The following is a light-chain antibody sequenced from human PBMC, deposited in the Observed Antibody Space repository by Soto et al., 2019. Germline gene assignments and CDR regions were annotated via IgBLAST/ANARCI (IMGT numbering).Light chain of an antibody. CDR2: TAS. Sequence: DIQLTQSPSFLSASVGDRVTITCRASQGISSYLAWYQQKPGKAPNLLIYTASTLQSGVPSRFSGXGSGTEFTLTISSLQPEDXATYFCQQLDSYPHTFGXGX. V-gene: IGKV1-9*01. CDR1: QGISSY. J-gene: IGKJ2*01. CDR3: QQLDSYPHT.